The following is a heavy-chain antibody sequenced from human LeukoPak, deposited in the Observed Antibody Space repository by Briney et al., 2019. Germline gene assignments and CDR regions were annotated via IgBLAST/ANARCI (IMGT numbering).Heavy chain of an antibody. D-gene: IGHD4-17*01. CDR3: ARDLDYGDSHYFDY. Sequence: SETLSLTCTVSGGSISSYYWSWIRQPPGEGLEWIGYIYYSGSTNYNPSLKSRVTISVDTSKNQFSLKLSSVTAADTAVYYCARDLDYGDSHYFDYWGQGTLVTVSS. CDR2: IYYSGST. V-gene: IGHV4-59*01. CDR1: GGSISSYY. J-gene: IGHJ4*02.